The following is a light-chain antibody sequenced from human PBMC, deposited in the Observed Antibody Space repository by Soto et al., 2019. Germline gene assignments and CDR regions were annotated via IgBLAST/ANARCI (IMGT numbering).Light chain of an antibody. Sequence: QSALTQPASVSGSPGQSITISYTGTSSDVGGYNYVSWYQQHPGKAPKLMIYEVSNRPSGVSNRFSGSKSGNTASLTISGLQAEDEADYYCSSYTSSRTLVFGGGTKVTVL. CDR1: SSDVGGYNY. V-gene: IGLV2-14*01. CDR3: SSYTSSRTLV. CDR2: EVS. J-gene: IGLJ3*02.